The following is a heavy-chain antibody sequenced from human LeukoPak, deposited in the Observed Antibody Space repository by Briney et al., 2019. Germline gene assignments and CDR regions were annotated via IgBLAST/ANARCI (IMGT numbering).Heavy chain of an antibody. D-gene: IGHD1-14*01. V-gene: IGHV3-30*04. Sequence: GGSLRLSCAASGFTFSSYSMHWVRQAPGKGLGWVALISYHGSDIYYADSVKGRFTVSRDNSKNTLYLQMNSLRPEDTAVYYCARDYHTFAPGAHWGQGTLVTVSS. CDR3: ARDYHTFAPGAH. CDR1: GFTFSSYS. J-gene: IGHJ4*02. CDR2: ISYHGSDI.